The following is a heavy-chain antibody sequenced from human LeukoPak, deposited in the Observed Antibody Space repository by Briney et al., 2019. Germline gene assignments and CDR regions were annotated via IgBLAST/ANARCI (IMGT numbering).Heavy chain of an antibody. D-gene: IGHD1-7*01. CDR3: ARHLELRRGYFDY. J-gene: IGHJ4*02. V-gene: IGHV3-66*04. Sequence: GGSLRVSCAASGFTVSSSCMSWVRQAPGKGLEWVSLIYGGGSTSYADSVKGRFTIFRDNSKSTLYLRMSSLRAEDTAVYYCARHLELRRGYFDYWGQGTLVTVSS. CDR2: IYGGGST. CDR1: GFTVSSSC.